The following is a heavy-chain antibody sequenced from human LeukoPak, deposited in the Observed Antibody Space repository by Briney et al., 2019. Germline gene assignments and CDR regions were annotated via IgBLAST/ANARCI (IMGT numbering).Heavy chain of an antibody. D-gene: IGHD3-9*01. J-gene: IGHJ4*02. CDR2: ISGSGGST. CDR1: GFTFSSYA. CDR3: AHSGYYDILTGYYEEDY. Sequence: PGGSLRLSCAASGFTFSSYAMSWVRQAPGKGLEWVSAISGSGGSTYYADSVKGRFTISRDNFKNTLYLQMNSLRAEDTAVYYCAHSGYYDILTGYYEEDYWGQGTLVTVSS. V-gene: IGHV3-23*01.